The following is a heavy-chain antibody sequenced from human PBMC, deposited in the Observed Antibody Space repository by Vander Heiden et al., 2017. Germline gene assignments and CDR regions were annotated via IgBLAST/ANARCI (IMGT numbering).Heavy chain of an antibody. CDR1: GGSFSGYF. CDR2: INHSGST. CDR3: ARGRLRWSVGDAFDI. Sequence: QVQLQQWGAGLLKPSETLSLTCAVYGGSFSGYFWSWIRQPPGKGLEWIGEINHSGSTNYNPSLKSLVTISVETSKNQFSLKLNSVTAADTAVYYCARGRLRWSVGDAFDIWGQGTMVTVSP. J-gene: IGHJ3*02. V-gene: IGHV4-34*01. D-gene: IGHD4-17*01.